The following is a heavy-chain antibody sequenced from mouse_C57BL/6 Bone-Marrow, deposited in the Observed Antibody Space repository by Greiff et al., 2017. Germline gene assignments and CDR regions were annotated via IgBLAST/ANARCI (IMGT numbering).Heavy chain of an antibody. Sequence: VQLQQSGAELARPGASVKLSCKASGYTFTSYGISWVKQRTGQGLEWIGEIYPRSGNTYYNDKFKGKATLTADKSSSTAYMELRSLTSEDSAVYFCANMVPYYYAMDYWGQGTSVTVSS. D-gene: IGHD2-2*01. CDR2: IYPRSGNT. CDR3: ANMVPYYYAMDY. CDR1: GYTFTSYG. V-gene: IGHV1-81*01. J-gene: IGHJ4*01.